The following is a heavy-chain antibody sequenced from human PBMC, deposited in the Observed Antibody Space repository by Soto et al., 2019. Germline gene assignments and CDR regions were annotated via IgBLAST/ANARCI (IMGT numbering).Heavy chain of an antibody. CDR2: INHSGST. CDR1: GGSFSGYY. V-gene: IGHV4-34*01. CDR3: ARKGYSYGLPNYYYYYYHMDV. D-gene: IGHD5-18*01. Sequence: SETLSLTCAVYGGSFSGYYWSWIRQPPGKGLEWIGEINHSGSTNYNPSLKSRVTISVDTSKNQFSLKLSSVTAADTAVYYCARKGYSYGLPNYYYYYYHMDVWGKGTTVTVSS. J-gene: IGHJ6*03.